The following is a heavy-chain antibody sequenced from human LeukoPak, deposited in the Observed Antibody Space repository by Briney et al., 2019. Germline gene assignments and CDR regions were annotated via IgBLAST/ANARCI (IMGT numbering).Heavy chain of an antibody. CDR3: AKDSLRYCSSTSCYQFDY. V-gene: IGHV3-9*01. J-gene: IGHJ4*02. D-gene: IGHD2-2*01. Sequence: GGSLSLSWAASGFTFDDYAMHWVRQAPGKGLEWVSGIRWNSGSIGYADSVKGRFTISRDNAKNSLYLQMNSLRAEDTALYYCAKDSLRYCSSTSCYQFDYWGQGTLVTVSS. CDR1: GFTFDDYA. CDR2: IRWNSGSI.